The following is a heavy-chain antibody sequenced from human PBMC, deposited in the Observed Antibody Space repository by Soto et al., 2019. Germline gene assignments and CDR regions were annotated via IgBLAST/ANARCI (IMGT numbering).Heavy chain of an antibody. D-gene: IGHD6-13*01. CDR3: ARRLLSSSWYMVDY. CDR1: GYTFTSYG. J-gene: IGHJ4*02. CDR2: ISAYNGNT. V-gene: IGHV1-18*01. Sequence: GASVKVSCKASGYTFTSYGISWVRQAPGQGLEWMGWISAYNGNTNYAQKLQGRVTMTTDTSTSTACMELRSLRSDDTAVYYCARRLLSSSWYMVDYWGQGTLVTVSS.